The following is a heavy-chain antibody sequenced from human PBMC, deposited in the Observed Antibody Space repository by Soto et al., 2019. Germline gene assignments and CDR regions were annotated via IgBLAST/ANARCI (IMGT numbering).Heavy chain of an antibody. CDR3: ARHSDYYGMDV. J-gene: IGHJ6*02. CDR2: IYYSGST. Sequence: QLQLQESGPGLVKPSETLSLTCTVSGGSISSSSYYWGWISQPPGKGLEWIGSIYYSGSTYYNPSLKSRVTISVDTSKNQFSLKLSSVTAADTAVYYCARHSDYYGMDVWGQGTTVTVSS. V-gene: IGHV4-39*01. D-gene: IGHD3-10*01. CDR1: GGSISSSSYY.